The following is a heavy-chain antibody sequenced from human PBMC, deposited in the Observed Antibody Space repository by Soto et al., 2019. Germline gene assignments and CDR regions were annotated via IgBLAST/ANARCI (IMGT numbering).Heavy chain of an antibody. CDR2: IFYSGNT. CDR1: GGSIRSDDYY. D-gene: IGHD2-15*01. J-gene: IGHJ4*02. V-gene: IGHV4-30-4*01. CDR3: ASASAYTAADLDY. Sequence: QVQLQESGPGLVKPSQTLSLTCTVSGGSIRSDDYYWCWIRQPPGKGLEWIGNIFYSGNTHYNPALTSRLTISLDTSKNQFSLKLTSVTVADTTQYYCASASAYTAADLDYWGQATLVTVSS.